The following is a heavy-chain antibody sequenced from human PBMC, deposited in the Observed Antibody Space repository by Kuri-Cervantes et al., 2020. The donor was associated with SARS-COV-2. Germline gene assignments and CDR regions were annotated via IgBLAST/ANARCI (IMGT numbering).Heavy chain of an antibody. CDR2: ITSSNYI. CDR1: GFTFSSHT. Sequence: GGSLRLSCAASGFTFSSHTMNWVRQAPGKGLEWVSSITSSNYIYYADSVKGRFTISRDNSKNTLYLRMNSLRAEDTAVYYCAREVAAIGGVDYWGQGTLVTVSS. J-gene: IGHJ4*02. V-gene: IGHV3-21*01. CDR3: AREVAAIGGVDY. D-gene: IGHD2-21*02.